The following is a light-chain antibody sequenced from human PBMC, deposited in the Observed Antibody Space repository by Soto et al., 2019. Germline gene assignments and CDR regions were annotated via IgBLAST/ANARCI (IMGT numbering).Light chain of an antibody. CDR3: QQYYTYWHM. J-gene: IGKJ1*01. CDR1: QSISDY. CDR2: DAS. V-gene: IGKV1-5*01. Sequence: EIQMTQSPSTLSASVGDRVIITCRASQSISDYLAWYQQKPGKAPNLLIYDASNLESGVPSTFSGSGSGTEFTLTISSLQPDDFASYYCQQYYTYWHMFGQGTRVEIK.